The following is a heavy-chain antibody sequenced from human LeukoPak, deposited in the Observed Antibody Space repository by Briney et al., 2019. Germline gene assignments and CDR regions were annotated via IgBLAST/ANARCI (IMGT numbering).Heavy chain of an antibody. V-gene: IGHV3-30*02. CDR3: AKSTLAYCGGDCYSAAFDI. CDR1: GFIFSNYG. Sequence: AGGSLRLSCAASGFIFSNYGFHWVRQAPGKGLEWVAFIRYEGTEKYYADSVKGRFTISRDNSKDTLYLQMNSLRAEDTAVYYCAKSTLAYCGGDCYSAAFDIWGQGTMVTVSS. J-gene: IGHJ3*02. D-gene: IGHD2-21*02. CDR2: IRYEGTEK.